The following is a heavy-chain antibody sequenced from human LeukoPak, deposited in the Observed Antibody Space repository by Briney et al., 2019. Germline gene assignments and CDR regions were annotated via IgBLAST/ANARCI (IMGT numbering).Heavy chain of an antibody. CDR3: AKDALDY. V-gene: IGHV3-30*18. J-gene: IGHJ4*02. CDR1: GFTFSSYG. CDR2: ISYDGSNK. Sequence: PGRSLRLSCAASGFTFSSYGMHWVRQAPGKGLEWVAVISYDGSNKYYADSVKGRFTISRDNSKNMLYLQMNSLRAEDTAVYYCAKDALDYWGQGTLVTVSS.